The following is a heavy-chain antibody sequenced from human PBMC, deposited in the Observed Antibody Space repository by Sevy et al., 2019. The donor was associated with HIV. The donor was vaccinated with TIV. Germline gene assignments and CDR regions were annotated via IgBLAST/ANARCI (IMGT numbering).Heavy chain of an antibody. CDR1: GFTFDDYA. V-gene: IGHV3-43D*03. CDR2: ISWDGGST. Sequence: GGSLRLSCAASGFTFDDYAMHWVRQAPGKGLEWVSLISWDGGSTYYADSVKSRLTISRDNSKNSLHLQRNSLRAEDTALYYWAKDKTARSAVTTGKYYYSYYGMDVWGQGTTVTVSS. D-gene: IGHD4-17*01. CDR3: AKDKTARSAVTTGKYYYSYYGMDV. J-gene: IGHJ6*02.